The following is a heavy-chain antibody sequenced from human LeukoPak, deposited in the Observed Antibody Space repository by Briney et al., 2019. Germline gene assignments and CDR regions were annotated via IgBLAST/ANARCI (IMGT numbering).Heavy chain of an antibody. V-gene: IGHV3-30-3*01. CDR2: ISYDGSNK. Sequence: PEGSLRLSCAASGFTFSSYAMRWVRQAPGKGLEWVAVISYDGSNKYYADSVKGRFTISRDNSKNTLYLQMNSLRAEDTAVYYCARPPFPMYDSSGYYVYWGQGTLVTVSS. J-gene: IGHJ4*02. CDR1: GFTFSSYA. D-gene: IGHD3-22*01. CDR3: ARPPFPMYDSSGYYVY.